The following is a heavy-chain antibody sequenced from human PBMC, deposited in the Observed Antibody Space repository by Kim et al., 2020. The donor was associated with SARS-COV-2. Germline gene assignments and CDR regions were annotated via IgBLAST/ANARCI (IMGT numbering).Heavy chain of an antibody. CDR1: GFTFSSYA. CDR3: ARDGYSSSWYVGIDY. V-gene: IGHV3-30*04. CDR2: ISYDGSNK. D-gene: IGHD6-13*01. Sequence: GGSLRLSCAASGFTFSSYAMHWVRQAPGKGLEWVAVISYDGSNKYYADSVKGRFTISRDNSMNTLYLQMNSLRAEDTAVYYCARDGYSSSWYVGIDYWGQGTLVTVSS. J-gene: IGHJ4*02.